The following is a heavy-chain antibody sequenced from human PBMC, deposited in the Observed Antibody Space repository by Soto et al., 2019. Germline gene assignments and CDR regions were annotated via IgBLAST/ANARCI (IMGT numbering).Heavy chain of an antibody. CDR1: GGSISSYY. CDR2: IYYSGST. J-gene: IGHJ6*03. V-gene: IGHV4-59*12. CDR3: ARDDRAARRRPYYYYYMDV. Sequence: PSETLSLTCTVSGGSISSYYWSWIRQPPGKGLECIVYIYYSGSTYYNPSLKSRVTISVDTSKNQFFLKLSFVTAADTAVYYCARDDRAARRRPYYYYYMDVWGKGTTVTVSS. D-gene: IGHD6-6*01.